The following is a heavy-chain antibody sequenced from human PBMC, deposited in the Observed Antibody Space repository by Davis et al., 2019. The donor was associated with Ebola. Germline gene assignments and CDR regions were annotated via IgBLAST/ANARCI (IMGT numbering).Heavy chain of an antibody. D-gene: IGHD3-22*01. CDR3: ARADYYDSMYYYYGMDV. J-gene: IGHJ6*02. Sequence: ASVKVSCKASGYTFTSYGISWVRQAPGQGLEWMGWISAYNGNTNYAQKLQGRVTMTTDTSTSTAYMELRSLRSDDAAVYYCARADYYDSMYYYYGMDVWGQGTTVTVSS. CDR1: GYTFTSYG. V-gene: IGHV1-18*01. CDR2: ISAYNGNT.